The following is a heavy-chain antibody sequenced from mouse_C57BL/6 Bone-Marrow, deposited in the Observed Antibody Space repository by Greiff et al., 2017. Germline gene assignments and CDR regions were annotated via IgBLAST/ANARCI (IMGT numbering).Heavy chain of an antibody. D-gene: IGHD1-1*01. V-gene: IGHV5-12*01. CDR3: ARHPSITTVVATRYFDV. J-gene: IGHJ1*03. CDR1: GFTFSDYY. Sequence: EVNLVESGGGLVQPGGSLKLSCAASGFTFSDYYMYWVRQTPEKRLEWVAYISNGGGSTYYPDTVKGRFTISRDNAKNTLYLQMSRLKAEDTAMYYCARHPSITTVVATRYFDVWGTGTTVTVSS. CDR2: ISNGGGST.